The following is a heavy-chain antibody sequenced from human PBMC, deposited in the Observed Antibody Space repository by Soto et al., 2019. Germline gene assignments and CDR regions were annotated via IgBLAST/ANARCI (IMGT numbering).Heavy chain of an antibody. V-gene: IGHV3-30*19. D-gene: IGHD2-15*01. Sequence: QAQLEESGGGVVEPGGALRLSCEVFGLTFSSHVIHWVRQAPGKGLEWVAVMSENGVSIYYSDSVKGRFTISRDNSKNTQYLQMNSLRREDTAMYYCARRYCRGVSCKGNDGFDIWGQGTMVTVSA. CDR3: ARRYCRGVSCKGNDGFDI. J-gene: IGHJ3*02. CDR2: MSENGVSI. CDR1: GLTFSSHV.